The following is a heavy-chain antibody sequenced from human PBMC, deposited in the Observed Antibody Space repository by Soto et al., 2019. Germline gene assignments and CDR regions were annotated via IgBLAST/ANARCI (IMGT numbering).Heavy chain of an antibody. Sequence: SETLSLTCTVSGGSISSYYWSWIRQPPGKGLEWIGYIYYSGSTNYNPSLKSRVTISVDTSKNQFSLKLSSVTAAGTAVYYCAREGLPGIAVAGTTFYMDVWGKGTTVTVSS. J-gene: IGHJ6*03. CDR2: IYYSGST. V-gene: IGHV4-59*01. D-gene: IGHD6-19*01. CDR1: GGSISSYY. CDR3: AREGLPGIAVAGTTFYMDV.